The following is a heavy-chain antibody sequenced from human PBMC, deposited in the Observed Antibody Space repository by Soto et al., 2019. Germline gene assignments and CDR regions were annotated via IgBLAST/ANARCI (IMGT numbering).Heavy chain of an antibody. J-gene: IGHJ5*02. V-gene: IGHV3-30*18. D-gene: IGHD2-2*01. CDR1: GFTFNSYG. Sequence: QVQLVESGGGVVQPGRSLRLSCAASGFTFNSYGMHWVRQAPGKGLEWVAVISYDGSNKYYADSVKGRFTISKDNSKNTLYLQMNSLRAEDTAVYYCAKDLIASRSEYQLPIPNWFDPWGQGTLVTVSS. CDR3: AKDLIASRSEYQLPIPNWFDP. CDR2: ISYDGSNK.